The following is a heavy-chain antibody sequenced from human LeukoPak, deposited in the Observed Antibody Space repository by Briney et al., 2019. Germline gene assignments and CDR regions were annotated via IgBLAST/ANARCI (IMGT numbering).Heavy chain of an antibody. CDR3: ARGLSRIAAAGSDDY. Sequence: SETLSLTCTVSGGSISSYYWSWIRQPPGKGLEWIGYIYYSGSTNYNPSLKSRVTISVDSSKNQFSLKLSSVTAADTAVYYCARGLSRIAAAGSDDYWGQGTLVTVSS. D-gene: IGHD6-13*01. CDR2: IYYSGST. CDR1: GGSISSYY. J-gene: IGHJ4*02. V-gene: IGHV4-59*01.